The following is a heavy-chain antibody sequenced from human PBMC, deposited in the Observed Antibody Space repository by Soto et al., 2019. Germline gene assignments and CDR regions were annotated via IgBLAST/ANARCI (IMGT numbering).Heavy chain of an antibody. CDR3: ASGGEDFWSGYYNWFDP. CDR2: IYYSGST. D-gene: IGHD3-3*01. CDR1: GGSISSSSYY. J-gene: IGHJ5*02. Sequence: SETLSLTCTVSGGSISSSSYYWGWIRQPPGKGLEWIGSIYYSGSTYYNPSLKSRVTISVDTSKNQLSLKLSSVTAADTAVYYCASGGEDFWSGYYNWFDPWGQGTLVTVSS. V-gene: IGHV4-39*01.